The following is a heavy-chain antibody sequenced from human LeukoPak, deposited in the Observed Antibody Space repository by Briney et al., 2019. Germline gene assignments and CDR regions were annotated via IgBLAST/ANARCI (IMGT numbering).Heavy chain of an antibody. CDR3: AKDRMVRGVTDAFDI. CDR2: ISYDGSNK. D-gene: IGHD3-10*01. J-gene: IGHJ3*02. CDR1: GFTFSSYG. V-gene: IGHV3-30*18. Sequence: GGSLRLSCAASGFTFSSYGMHWVRQAPGKGLEWVAVISYDGSNKYYADSVKGRFTISRDNSKNTLYLQMNSLRAEDTAVYYCAKDRMVRGVTDAFDIWGQGTMVTVSS.